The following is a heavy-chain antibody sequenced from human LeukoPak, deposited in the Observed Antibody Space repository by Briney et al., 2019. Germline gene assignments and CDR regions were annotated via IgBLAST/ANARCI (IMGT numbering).Heavy chain of an antibody. J-gene: IGHJ6*02. D-gene: IGHD5-18*01. Sequence: ASVKVSCKASRGTFSSYGISWVRQAPAQGGEWMGRIIPILGIANYAQKFQGRVTITADKSTSTAYMELSSLRSKDTAVYHCARDPGYSYVPWGQGTTVTVSS. CDR3: ARDPGYSYVP. V-gene: IGHV1-69*04. CDR2: IIPILGIA. CDR1: RGTFSSYG.